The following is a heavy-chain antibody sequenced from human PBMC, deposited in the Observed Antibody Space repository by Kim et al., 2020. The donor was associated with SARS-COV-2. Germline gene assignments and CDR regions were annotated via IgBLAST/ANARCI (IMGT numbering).Heavy chain of an antibody. J-gene: IGHJ4*02. V-gene: IGHV3-21*01. Sequence: VKGRFTISRDNAKNSLYLQMNSLRAEDTAVYYCARDTRRYDFWSGSHFDYWGQGTLVTVSS. D-gene: IGHD3-3*01. CDR3: ARDTRRYDFWSGSHFDY.